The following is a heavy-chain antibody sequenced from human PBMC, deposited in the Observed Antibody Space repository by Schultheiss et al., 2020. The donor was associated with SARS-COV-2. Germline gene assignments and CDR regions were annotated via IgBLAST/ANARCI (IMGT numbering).Heavy chain of an antibody. Sequence: SETLSLTSAVYGGSFSGYYWSWIRQPPGKGLEWIGYIYYSGSTNYNPSLKSRVTISVDTSKNQFSLKLSSVTAADTAVYYCAREAGIAAAGGEFDYWGQGTLVTVAS. CDR1: GGSFSGYY. D-gene: IGHD6-13*01. J-gene: IGHJ4*02. CDR2: IYYSGST. CDR3: AREAGIAAAGGEFDY. V-gene: IGHV4-59*01.